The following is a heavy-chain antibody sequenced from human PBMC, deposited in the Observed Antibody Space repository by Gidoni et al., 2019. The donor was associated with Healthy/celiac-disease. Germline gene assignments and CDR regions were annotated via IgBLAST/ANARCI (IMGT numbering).Heavy chain of an antibody. J-gene: IGHJ5*02. D-gene: IGHD2-15*01. CDR2: ISAYNGNT. V-gene: IGHV1-18*01. Sequence: QVQLVQSGAEVKKPGASVKVSCKASGYTFTSYGISWVRQAPGQGLEWMGWISAYNGNTNHAQKLQGRVTMTTDTSTSTAYMELRSLRSDDTAVYYCARQYCSGGSCYHNWFDPWGQGTLVTVSS. CDR1: GYTFTSYG. CDR3: ARQYCSGGSCYHNWFDP.